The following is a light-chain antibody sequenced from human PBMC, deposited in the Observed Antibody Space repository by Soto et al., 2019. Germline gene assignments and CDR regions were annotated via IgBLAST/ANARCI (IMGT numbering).Light chain of an antibody. V-gene: IGKV3-20*01. CDR3: QQHGRSPFT. Sequence: EIVLTQSPGTLSLSPGERATLSCRASQSVSSTYLAWYQQKPGQAPRLLIYGASSRATGIPDRFSGSGSGTDFTLTISRLEPEDFAVYYCQQHGRSPFTFGPGTKVDIK. CDR2: GAS. J-gene: IGKJ3*01. CDR1: QSVSSTY.